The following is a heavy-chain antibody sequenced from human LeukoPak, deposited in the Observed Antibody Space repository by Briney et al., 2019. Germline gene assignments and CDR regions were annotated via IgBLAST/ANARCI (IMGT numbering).Heavy chain of an antibody. CDR1: GFNFTYYA. CDR3: AKLARNDGSYYFDY. V-gene: IGHV3-30*18. CDR2: VSYDGNDG. J-gene: IGHJ4*02. Sequence: GGSLRLSCIGSGFNFTYYAIYWVRQAPGKGLEWVAVVSYDGNDGYYADSVKGRFSISRDNSQNTVTLQMNNLRVDDTAIYYCAKLARNDGSYYFDYWGQGTLVTVSS.